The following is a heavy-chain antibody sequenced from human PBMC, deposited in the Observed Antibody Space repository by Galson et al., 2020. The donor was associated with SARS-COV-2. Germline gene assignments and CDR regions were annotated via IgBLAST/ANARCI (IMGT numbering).Heavy chain of an antibody. D-gene: IGHD2-15*01. Sequence: SETLSLTCPLSGGSISRRSYYWGWIRQPPGKGLEWIGSIYYSGSTSYNPSLYSQFTISVDTANNQFSLKLSSVTAAGTAVYYCPRRGEVVAWVYWGQGILVTVSS. CDR3: PRRGEVVAWVY. V-gene: IGHV4-39*01. J-gene: IGHJ4*02. CDR1: GGSISRRSYY. CDR2: IYYSGST.